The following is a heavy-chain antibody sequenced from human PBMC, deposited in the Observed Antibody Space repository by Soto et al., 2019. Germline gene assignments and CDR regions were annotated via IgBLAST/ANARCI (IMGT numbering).Heavy chain of an antibody. Sequence: EVQLLESGGGLVPPGGSLSLSCAASEFTFSSSAMSWVRQAPGKGLEWVSAISGSGGTSYYADSVKGRFTISRANSKNTLYLQMNSLPAEDTGIYNCAKDDNPNYWGQKIDYWCQGTRVTVSS. D-gene: IGHD7-27*01. CDR2: ISGSGGTS. V-gene: IGHV3-23*01. J-gene: IGHJ4*02. CDR1: EFTFSSSA. CDR3: AKDDNPNYWGQKIDY.